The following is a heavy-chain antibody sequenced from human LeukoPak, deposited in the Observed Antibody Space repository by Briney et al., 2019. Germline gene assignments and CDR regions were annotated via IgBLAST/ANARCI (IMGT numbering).Heavy chain of an antibody. CDR1: GGSFSSSSYY. CDR2: IYYSGST. V-gene: IGHV4-39*07. Sequence: PSETLSLTCTVSGGSFSSSSYYWGWIRQPPGKGLERIGSIYYSGSTYYNPSLKSRVTISVDTSKNQFSLKLSSVTAADTAVYYCARPWQAISSFRSDALDIWGQGTMVTVSS. J-gene: IGHJ3*02. D-gene: IGHD6-13*01. CDR3: ARPWQAISSFRSDALDI.